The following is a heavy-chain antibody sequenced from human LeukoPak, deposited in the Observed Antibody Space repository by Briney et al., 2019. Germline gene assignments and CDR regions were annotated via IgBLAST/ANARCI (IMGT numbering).Heavy chain of an antibody. J-gene: IGHJ4*02. D-gene: IGHD6-19*01. V-gene: IGHV1-69*04. Sequence: SVKVSCKASGDTFSSSAISWVRQAPGQGLEWMGKIILPLDITNYAQQFQGGVTITTDKSTDTVFLELSSLRSQDTAVYYCARSSVTGHFDFWGQGTLVTVSS. CDR1: GDTFSSSA. CDR3: ARSSVTGHFDF. CDR2: IILPLDIT.